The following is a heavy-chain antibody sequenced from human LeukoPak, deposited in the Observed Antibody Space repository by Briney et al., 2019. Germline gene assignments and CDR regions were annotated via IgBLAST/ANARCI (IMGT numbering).Heavy chain of an antibody. CDR1: ALSSYY. Sequence: SETLSLTCTVSALSSYYWSWIRLPAGKGLEWIGRIHYAGSTTYNPSLKSRVTMSVDASSNRFSLKLTSVIAADTALYYCARDRSSAYYRDYFDYWGQGILVTVSS. V-gene: IGHV4-4*07. J-gene: IGHJ4*02. CDR2: IHYAGST. D-gene: IGHD1-26*01. CDR3: ARDRSSAYYRDYFDY.